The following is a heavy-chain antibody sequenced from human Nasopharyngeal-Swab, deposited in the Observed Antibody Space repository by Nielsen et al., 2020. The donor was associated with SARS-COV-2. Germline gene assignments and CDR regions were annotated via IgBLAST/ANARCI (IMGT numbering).Heavy chain of an antibody. V-gene: IGHV3-7*04. CDR3: ARESVVTGMDDATDI. D-gene: IGHD2-21*02. Sequence: GESLKISCAASGFPFRNYYMTWVRQPPGKGLEWVANIKQGGSEQFYVESVKGRFTISREDAKNSVYLQMNRLRAEDTAVYYCARESVVTGMDDATDIWGQGTMVTVSS. CDR1: GFPFRNYY. CDR2: IKQGGSEQ. J-gene: IGHJ3*02.